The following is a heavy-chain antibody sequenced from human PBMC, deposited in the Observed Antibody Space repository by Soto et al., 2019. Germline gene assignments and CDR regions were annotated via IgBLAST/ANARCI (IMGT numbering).Heavy chain of an antibody. D-gene: IGHD6-13*01. CDR3: ASGSSWSNYYYGLDV. CDR2: INTGNDNT. Sequence: GSVKVSCKASGYMFTDFAMHWVRQAPGQTLEWMAWINTGNDNTKYSQKFQGSVTITRDSSASTVYMELSSLRSEDTAVYYCASGSSWSNYYYGLDVWGQGTTVTVSS. J-gene: IGHJ6*02. V-gene: IGHV1-3*04. CDR1: GYMFTDFA.